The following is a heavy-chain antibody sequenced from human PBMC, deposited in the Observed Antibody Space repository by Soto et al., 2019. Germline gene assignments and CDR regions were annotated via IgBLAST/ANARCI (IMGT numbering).Heavy chain of an antibody. CDR3: AGVVWFRGMDV. V-gene: IGHV6-1*01. J-gene: IGHJ6*02. CDR1: GDSVSSSSAA. Sequence: QTLSLTCDISGDSVSSSSAAWNWIRHSPSRGLEWLGRTYYRSKWIHEYTVSMESRITINPDTSKNQFSLHIYSVTPEDTAVYYCAGVVWFRGMDVWGQGTQVTVYS. CDR2: TYYRSKWIH. D-gene: IGHD3-16*01.